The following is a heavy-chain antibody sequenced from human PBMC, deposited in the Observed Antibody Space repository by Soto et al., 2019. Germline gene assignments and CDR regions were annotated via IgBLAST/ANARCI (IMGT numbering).Heavy chain of an antibody. Sequence: GGSLRLSCAASGFTFSSYSMNWVRQAPGKGLEWVSYISSSSSTIYYADSVKGRFTISRDNAKNSLYLQMNSLRAEDTAVYYCARDAEWFGELLPHFDYWGQGTLVTVSS. CDR1: GFTFSSYS. CDR2: ISSSSSTI. J-gene: IGHJ4*02. D-gene: IGHD3-10*01. CDR3: ARDAEWFGELLPHFDY. V-gene: IGHV3-48*01.